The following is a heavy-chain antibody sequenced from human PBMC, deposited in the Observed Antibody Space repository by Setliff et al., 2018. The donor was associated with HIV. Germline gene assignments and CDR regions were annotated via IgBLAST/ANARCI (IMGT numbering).Heavy chain of an antibody. D-gene: IGHD3-10*01. V-gene: IGHV3-33*01. CDR2: MWFDGSDK. CDR3: ARGAYGSGSYEINF. Sequence: GGSLRLSCAASGFTFNSYGMHWVRHAPGKGLEWVAVMWFDGSDKHYADSVKGRFTISRDNFKNTLYLEMNDLRAEDTAVYYCARGAYGSGSYEINFWGQGTLVTAPQ. J-gene: IGHJ4*02. CDR1: GFTFNSYG.